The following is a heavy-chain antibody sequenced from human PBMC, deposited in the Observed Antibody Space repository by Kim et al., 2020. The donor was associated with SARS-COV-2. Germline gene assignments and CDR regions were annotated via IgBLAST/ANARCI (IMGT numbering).Heavy chain of an antibody. J-gene: IGHJ4*02. Sequence: GGSQRLSCTPSGFTFSSYGMHWVRQVPGKGLEWVAGIWYHGNKQHYAVSVKGRFTISRDNSKNMLYLQMKSPRAEDTDAYFCARDFCGTPSSLDYWGLGT. V-gene: IGHV3-33*01. CDR2: IWYHGNKQ. D-gene: IGHD2-21*01. CDR1: GFTFSSYG. CDR3: ARDFCGTPSSLDY.